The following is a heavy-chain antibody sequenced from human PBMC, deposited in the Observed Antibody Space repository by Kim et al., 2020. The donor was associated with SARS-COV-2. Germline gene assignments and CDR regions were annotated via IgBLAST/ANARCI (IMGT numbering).Heavy chain of an antibody. CDR3: TRGTAAGNDY. CDR2: IDTGNGNI. CDR1: GYTFTTNA. D-gene: IGHD6-25*01. Sequence: PSVKVSCKASGYTFTTNAMHWVRQAPGQGLQWMGWIDTGNGNIAYSQKFQGRVTFTTDTSATTAYMELNNLRFEDTSVYFCTRGTAAGNDYWGQGTLVTVSS. V-gene: IGHV1-3*04. J-gene: IGHJ4*02.